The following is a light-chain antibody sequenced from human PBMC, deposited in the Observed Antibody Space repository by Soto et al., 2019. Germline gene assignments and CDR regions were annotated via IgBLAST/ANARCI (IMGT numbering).Light chain of an antibody. J-gene: IGLJ2*01. CDR1: SGHSSYA. Sequence: QSVLTQSPSASASLGASVKLTCTLSSGHSSYAIAWHQQQPEKGPRYLMTLNSDGSHSKGDGIPDRFSGSSSGAERYLTISSLQSEDEAGYSCQTWSSGTVLFCGGSKFTV. V-gene: IGLV4-69*01. CDR2: LNSDGSH. CDR3: QTWSSGTVL.